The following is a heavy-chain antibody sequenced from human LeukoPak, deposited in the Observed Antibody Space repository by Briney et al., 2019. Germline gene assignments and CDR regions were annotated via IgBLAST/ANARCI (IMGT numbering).Heavy chain of an antibody. V-gene: IGHV3-53*01. CDR3: AKVFPRGYSYGYNY. CDR1: GFTVSSNY. J-gene: IGHJ4*02. D-gene: IGHD5-18*01. CDR2: IYSGGST. Sequence: GGSLRLSCAASGFTVSSNYMSWVRQAPGKGLEWVSVIYSGGSTYYADSVKGRFTISRDNSKNTLYLQMNSLRAEDTAVYYCAKVFPRGYSYGYNYWGQGTLVTVSS.